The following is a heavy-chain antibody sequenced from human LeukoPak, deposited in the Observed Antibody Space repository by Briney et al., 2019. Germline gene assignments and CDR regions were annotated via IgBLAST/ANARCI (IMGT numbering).Heavy chain of an antibody. CDR1: GFTFSSYA. V-gene: IGHV3-23*01. CDR3: TNPRDSSTWYTFDY. CDR2: ISSSGGST. J-gene: IGHJ4*02. Sequence: PGGSLRLSCAASGFTFSSYAMNWFRQAPGKGLEWVSGISSSGGSTSYADSVKGRFTISRDNSKNTLYLQMNSLRAEDTAVYYCTNPRDSSTWYTFDYWGQGTLVTVSS. D-gene: IGHD6-13*01.